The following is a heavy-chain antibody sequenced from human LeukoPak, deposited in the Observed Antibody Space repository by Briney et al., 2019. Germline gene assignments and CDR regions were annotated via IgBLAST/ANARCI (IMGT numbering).Heavy chain of an antibody. V-gene: IGHV3-23*01. J-gene: IGHJ4*02. D-gene: IGHD3-22*01. CDR2: ISGSGGST. Sequence: GGSLRLSCAASGFTFSSYAMSWVRQAPGKGLEWVSAISGSGGSTYYAVSVKGRFTISRDNAKNSLYLQMNSLRAEDTAVYYCARDDYYDSSGYYSEIDYWGQGTLVTVSS. CDR3: ARDDYYDSSGYYSEIDY. CDR1: GFTFSSYA.